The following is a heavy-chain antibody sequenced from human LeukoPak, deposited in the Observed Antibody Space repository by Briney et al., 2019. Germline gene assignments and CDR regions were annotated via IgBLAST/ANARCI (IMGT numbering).Heavy chain of an antibody. D-gene: IGHD2-21*02. V-gene: IGHV1-2*02. CDR2: INPNSGGT. CDR1: GYTFTGYY. Sequence: ASVKVSCKASGYTFTGYYMHWVRQAPGQGLEWMGWINPNSGGTNYAQKFQGRVTMTRDTSISTAYMELSRLRSDDTAVYYCARANPFNCGGDCYRLDYWGQGTLVTVSS. CDR3: ARANPFNCGGDCYRLDY. J-gene: IGHJ4*02.